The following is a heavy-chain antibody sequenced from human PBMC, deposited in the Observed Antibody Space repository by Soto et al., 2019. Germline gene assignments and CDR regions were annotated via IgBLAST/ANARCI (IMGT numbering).Heavy chain of an antibody. J-gene: IGHJ4*02. Sequence: GGSLRLSCAASGVTFSSYDMHWVRQATGKGLEWVSAIGTAGDTYYPGSVKGRFTISRENAKNSLYLQMNSLRAGDTAVYYCAREEYCTNGVSPLVLHTRGQGTLAPASP. CDR1: GVTFSSYD. CDR3: AREEYCTNGVSPLVLHT. CDR2: IGTAGDT. V-gene: IGHV3-13*01. D-gene: IGHD2-8*01.